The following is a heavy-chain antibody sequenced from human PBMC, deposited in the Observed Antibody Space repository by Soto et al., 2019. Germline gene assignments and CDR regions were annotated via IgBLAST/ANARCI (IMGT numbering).Heavy chain of an antibody. CDR1: GFTFSSYS. V-gene: IGHV3-48*01. J-gene: IGHJ3*02. CDR2: TSSSSSTI. CDR3: ARDWKRITIFGVATRAFDI. Sequence: PGGSLRVSCAASGFTFSSYSMNWGRQAPGKGLEWVSYTSSSSSTIYYADSVKGRFTISRDNAKNSLYLQMNSLRAEDTAVYYCARDWKRITIFGVATRAFDIWGQGTMVTVSS. D-gene: IGHD3-3*01.